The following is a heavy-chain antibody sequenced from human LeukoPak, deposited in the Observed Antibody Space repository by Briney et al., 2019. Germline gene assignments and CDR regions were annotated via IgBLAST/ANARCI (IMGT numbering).Heavy chain of an antibody. D-gene: IGHD6-13*01. Sequence: ASVKVSCKASGYTFNTYGISWVRQAPGQRPEWMGWINTDNGNTKYAQKFQGRVTMTTDTSTSTAYMELSSLRSDDTAVYYCAPSAGNSWKYYFDYWGQGTLVTVSS. J-gene: IGHJ4*02. V-gene: IGHV1-18*01. CDR3: APSAGNSWKYYFDY. CDR1: GYTFNTYG. CDR2: INTDNGNT.